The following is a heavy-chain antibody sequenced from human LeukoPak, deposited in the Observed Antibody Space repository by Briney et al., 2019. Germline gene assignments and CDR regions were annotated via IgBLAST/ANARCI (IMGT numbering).Heavy chain of an antibody. D-gene: IGHD6-13*01. CDR1: GFTFSSYG. Sequence: GGSLRLSCAASGFTFSSYGMHWVRQAPGKGLEWVAVIWYDGSNKYYADSVKGRFTISRDNSKNTLYLQMNSLRAEDTAVYYCAKDLSSSWYFPFDYWGQGTLVTVSS. J-gene: IGHJ4*02. CDR3: AKDLSSSWYFPFDY. CDR2: IWYDGSNK. V-gene: IGHV3-33*06.